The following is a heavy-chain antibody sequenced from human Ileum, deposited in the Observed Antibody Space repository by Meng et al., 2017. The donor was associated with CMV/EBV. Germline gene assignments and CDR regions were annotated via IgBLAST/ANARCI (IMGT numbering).Heavy chain of an antibody. V-gene: IGHV4-30-4*01. Sequence: SISSGDYYWRWIRQPPGKGLEWIGFIKYSGRTYYNPSLTSRVTISLDTSENHFSLRLSSVTAADTAVYYCARTQDCSTTSCYTGFDPWGQGTLVTVSS. D-gene: IGHD2-2*01. CDR2: IKYSGRT. CDR3: ARTQDCSTTSCYTGFDP. CDR1: SISSGDYY. J-gene: IGHJ5*02.